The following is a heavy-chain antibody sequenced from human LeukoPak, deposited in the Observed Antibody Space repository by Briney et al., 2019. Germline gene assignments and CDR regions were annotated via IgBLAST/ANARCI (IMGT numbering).Heavy chain of an antibody. CDR2: TYYRSKCYN. CDR1: GDRVSSNTAA. V-gene: IGHV6-1*01. D-gene: IGHD2-2*01. Sequence: SQTLSLTCAISGDRVSSNTAAWNWIRQSPSRGLECLGSTYYRSKCYNDYAVSVKTRITINPDTSKNEFSLQLNYVTPEDTAVYYCPRQTKVVPAINRNNWFDPWGQGTLVTVPS. CDR3: PRQTKVVPAINRNNWFDP. J-gene: IGHJ5*02.